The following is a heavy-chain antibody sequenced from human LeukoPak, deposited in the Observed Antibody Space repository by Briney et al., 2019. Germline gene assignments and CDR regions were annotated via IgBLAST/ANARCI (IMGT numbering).Heavy chain of an antibody. D-gene: IGHD3-3*01. CDR2: ISSSGSTI. V-gene: IGHV3-11*01. Sequence: GGSLRLSCAASGFTFSDYYMSWIRQAPGKGLEWVSYISSSGSTIYYADSVKGRFTISRDNAKNSLYLQMNSLRAEDTAAYYCARGDPTLEWSKNFDYWGQGTLVTVSS. CDR1: GFTFSDYY. CDR3: ARGDPTLEWSKNFDY. J-gene: IGHJ4*02.